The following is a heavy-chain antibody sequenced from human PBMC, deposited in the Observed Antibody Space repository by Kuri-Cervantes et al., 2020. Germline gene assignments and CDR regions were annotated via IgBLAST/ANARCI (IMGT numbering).Heavy chain of an antibody. CDR3: ARVTNGASFDH. CDR1: GFTFSSYS. V-gene: IGHV3-48*01. J-gene: IGHJ4*02. Sequence: GESLKISCAASGFTFSSYSMNWVRQAPGKGLEWVSYISSSSSTIYYADSVKGRFTISRDNAKNSLYMQMNSLRVDDTAVYYCARVTNGASFDHWGQGTLVTVSS. CDR2: ISSSSSTI. D-gene: IGHD4-17*01.